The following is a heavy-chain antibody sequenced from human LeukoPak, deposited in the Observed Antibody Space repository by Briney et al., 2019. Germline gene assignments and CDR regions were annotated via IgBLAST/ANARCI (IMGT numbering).Heavy chain of an antibody. CDR3: ARGPFYDFPILYYFDY. D-gene: IGHD3-3*01. V-gene: IGHV3-11*04. CDR1: GFTFSDYY. Sequence: GSLRLSCAASGFTFSDYYMSWIRQAPGKGLEWVSYISSSGSTIYYADSVKGRFTISRDNAKNSLYLQMNSLRAEDTAVYYCARGPFYDFPILYYFDYWGQGTLSPSPQ. CDR2: ISSSGSTI. J-gene: IGHJ4*02.